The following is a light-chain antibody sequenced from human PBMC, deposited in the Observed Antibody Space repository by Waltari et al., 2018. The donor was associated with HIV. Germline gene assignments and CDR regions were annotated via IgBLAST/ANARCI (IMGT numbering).Light chain of an antibody. CDR2: GTS. CDR3: HHYNNWRET. Sequence: EILMTQSPATLSVPPGERANLSCRASQSVNSNLAWYQQKPGQTPRLLIYGTSTRATDIPARFSGSGSGTEFTLTISSLQSEDFAVYYCHHYNNWRETFGQGTKVEIK. J-gene: IGKJ1*01. CDR1: QSVNSN. V-gene: IGKV3-15*01.